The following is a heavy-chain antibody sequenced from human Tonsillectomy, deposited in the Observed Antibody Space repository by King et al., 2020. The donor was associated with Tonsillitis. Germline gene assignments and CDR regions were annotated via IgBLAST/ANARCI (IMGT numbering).Heavy chain of an antibody. CDR2: IIRMFGTA. J-gene: IGHJ5*01. Sequence: VQLVQSGTEVKKPGSSVKVSCKSSGGTFSTFGISWLRQAPGQGLEWMGGIIRMFGTANYAQKFQGRVTIIADESTTTVYMELSNLRSEDTAVYYCARGHQLAQVLFLSWGQGTLVIVPS. D-gene: IGHD2/OR15-2a*01. CDR1: GGTFSTFG. V-gene: IGHV1-69*01. CDR3: ARGHQLAQVLFLS.